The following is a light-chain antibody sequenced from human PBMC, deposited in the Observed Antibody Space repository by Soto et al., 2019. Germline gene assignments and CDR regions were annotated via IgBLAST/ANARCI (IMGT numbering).Light chain of an antibody. CDR3: SSYAGSNNLV. CDR2: EVS. V-gene: IGLV2-8*01. Sequence: QSALTQPPSASGSPGQSVTLSCTGTSSDVGGYNYVSWYQQHPGKAPKLMIYEVSKRPSGVPDRFSGSKSGNTASLTVSGLHAEDEADYYCSSYAGSNNLVFGGGTKLTVL. CDR1: SSDVGGYNY. J-gene: IGLJ2*01.